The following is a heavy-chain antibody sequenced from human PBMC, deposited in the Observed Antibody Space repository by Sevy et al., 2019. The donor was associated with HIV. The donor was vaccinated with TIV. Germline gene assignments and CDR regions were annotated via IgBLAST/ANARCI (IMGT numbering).Heavy chain of an antibody. CDR2: ISYDGSNK. D-gene: IGHD2-15*01. J-gene: IGHJ4*02. CDR3: VRENAVVVVAAAGDY. Sequence: GGSLRLSCAASGFTFSSYAMHWVRQAPGKGLEWVAVISYDGSNKYYADSVKGRFTISRDNSKNTLYLQMNSLGAEDTAVYYCVRENAVVVVAAAGDYWGQGTLVTVSS. V-gene: IGHV3-30-3*01. CDR1: GFTFSSYA.